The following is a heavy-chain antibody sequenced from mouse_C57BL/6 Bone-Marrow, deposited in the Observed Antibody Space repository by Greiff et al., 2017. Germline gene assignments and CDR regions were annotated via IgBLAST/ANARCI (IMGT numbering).Heavy chain of an antibody. CDR3: AGGGCSSFDY. Sequence: QVQLQQSGAELARPGASVKLSCKASGYTFTSYGISWVKQSNGQGLEWIGEIYPRSGNTYYNEKFKGKATLTADKSSSTAYMELRSLTSEDSAVYFCAGGGCSSFDYWGQGTTLTVSS. V-gene: IGHV1-81*01. CDR1: GYTFTSYG. J-gene: IGHJ2*01. CDR2: IYPRSGNT. D-gene: IGHD1-1*01.